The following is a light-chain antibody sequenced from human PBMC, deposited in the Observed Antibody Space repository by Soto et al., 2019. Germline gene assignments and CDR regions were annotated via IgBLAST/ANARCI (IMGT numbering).Light chain of an antibody. CDR1: QSVSTY. CDR2: AAS. CDR3: QQTYSAPPWT. J-gene: IGKJ1*01. V-gene: IGKV1-39*01. Sequence: DIQMTQSPTSLSASVGDRVTISCRASQSVSTYLNWYQQRPGKAPRLLIYAASSVQSGVPPMFTGSGSGTDFILTISSLRPEDIATYYCQQTYSAPPWTFGQGTRVEIK.